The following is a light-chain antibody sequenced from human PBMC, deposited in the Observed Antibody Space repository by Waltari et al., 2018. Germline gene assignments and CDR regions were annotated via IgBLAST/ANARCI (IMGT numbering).Light chain of an antibody. V-gene: IGLV3-21*01. CDR1: NIGVKR. J-gene: IGLJ2*01. CDR2: DDS. CDR3: QVWDSTTEHIV. Sequence: SSVLTQPPSVSLAPGKTARITCGGNNIGVKRVHWYQQKPGQAPALVIYDDSDRPSGIPERFSDSNSGNTATLTISRVEAGDEADYYCQVWDSTTEHIVFGGGTKLTVL.